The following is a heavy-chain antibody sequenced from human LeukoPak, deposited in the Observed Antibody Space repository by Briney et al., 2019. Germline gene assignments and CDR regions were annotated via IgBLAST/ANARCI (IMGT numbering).Heavy chain of an antibody. D-gene: IGHD6-6*01. V-gene: IGHV4-34*01. CDR2: INHSGST. CDR3: ARAGYSSSFDY. CDR1: GGSLSGYY. J-gene: IGHJ4*02. Sequence: PSETLSLTCAVYGGSLSGYYWSWIRQPPGKGLEWIGEINHSGSTNYNPSLKSRVTISVDTSKNQFSLKLSSVTAADTAVYYCARAGYSSSFDYWGQGTLVTVSS.